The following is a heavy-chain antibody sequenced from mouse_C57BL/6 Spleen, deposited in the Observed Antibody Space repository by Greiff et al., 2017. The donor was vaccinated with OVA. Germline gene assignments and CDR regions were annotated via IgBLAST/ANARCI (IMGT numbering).Heavy chain of an antibody. CDR3: AREEGFAMDY. CDR1: GYSITSGYY. V-gene: IGHV3-6*01. CDR2: ISYDGSN. Sequence: EVKVEESGPGLVKPSQSLSLTCSVTGYSITSGYYWNWIRQFPGNKLEWMGYISYDGSNNYNPSLKNRISITRDTSKNQFFLKLNSVTTEDTATYYCAREEGFAMDYWGQGTSVTVSS. J-gene: IGHJ4*01.